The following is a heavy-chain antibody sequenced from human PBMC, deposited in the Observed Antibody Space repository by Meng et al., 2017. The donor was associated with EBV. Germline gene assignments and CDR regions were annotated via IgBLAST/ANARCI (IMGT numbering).Heavy chain of an antibody. CDR1: GGTLRRVA. D-gene: IGHD3-10*01. CDR2: LVPMVGAP. V-gene: IGHV1-69*01. CDR3: ASESGRGFTPDY. Sequence: VAVLQAGAEVEKAESSGNVSFRTSGGTLRRVAVRWVRQAPGQGLEWMGGLVPMVGAPHYAQKFQGRVTIIADESTSTHSMELNSLRSEDTAMYYCASESGRGFTPDYWGQGTLVTVSS. J-gene: IGHJ4*02.